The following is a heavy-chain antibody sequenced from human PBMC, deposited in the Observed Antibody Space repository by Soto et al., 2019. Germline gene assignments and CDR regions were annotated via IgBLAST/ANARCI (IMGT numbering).Heavy chain of an antibody. J-gene: IGHJ6*02. CDR3: ARDRHHLVPAARAYYYGMDV. CDR1: GFTFSSYG. D-gene: IGHD2-2*01. Sequence: QVQLVESGGGVVQPGRSLRLSCAASGFTFSSYGMHWVRQAPGKGLEWVAVIWYDGSNKYYADSVKGRFTISRDNSKNTLYLQMNSLRAEDTAVYYCARDRHHLVPAARAYYYGMDVWGQGTTVTVSS. CDR2: IWYDGSNK. V-gene: IGHV3-33*01.